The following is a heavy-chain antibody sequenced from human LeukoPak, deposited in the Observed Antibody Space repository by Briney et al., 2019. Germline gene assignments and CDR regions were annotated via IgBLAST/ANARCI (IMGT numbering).Heavy chain of an antibody. CDR2: ISGSGDSS. CDR1: GFTFSSYA. Sequence: GGSLRLSCAASGFTFSSYAMTWVRQAPGKGLDWVSAISGSGDSSYYADSVKGRFTSSRDNSKNTLYLQMNSLRAEDTAVYYCNSYGDYPRYWGQGTLVTVSS. J-gene: IGHJ4*02. D-gene: IGHD4-17*01. CDR3: NSYGDYPRY. V-gene: IGHV3-23*01.